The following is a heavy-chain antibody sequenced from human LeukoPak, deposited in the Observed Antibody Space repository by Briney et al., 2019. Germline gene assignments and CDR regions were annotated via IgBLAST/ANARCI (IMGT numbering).Heavy chain of an antibody. CDR1: GGSFSGYY. CDR2: INHSGST. D-gene: IGHD3-3*01. Sequence: KPSETLSLTCAVYGGSFSGYYWSWIRQPPGKGLEWIGEINHSGSTNYNPSLKSRVTISVDTSKNQFSLKLSSVTAADTAVYYCATHYDFWSGYDGDAFDIWGQGTMVTVSS. J-gene: IGHJ3*02. CDR3: ATHYDFWSGYDGDAFDI. V-gene: IGHV4-34*01.